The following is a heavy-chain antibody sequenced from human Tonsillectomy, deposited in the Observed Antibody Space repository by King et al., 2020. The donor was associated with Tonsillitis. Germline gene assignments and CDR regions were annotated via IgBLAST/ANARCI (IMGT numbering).Heavy chain of an antibody. CDR3: AREDTAMGLSFDY. J-gene: IGHJ4*02. V-gene: IGHV3-7*04. CDR2: IKQDVSEQ. CDR1: GFTFSSYW. Sequence: VQLVESGGGLVQPGGSLRLSCVASGFTFSSYWRSWVRQSPGKGLEWVANIKQDVSEQYYVDSVKGRFTISRDNAKNSLYLQMNSLRAEDTAVYYCAREDTAMGLSFDYWGQGTLVTVSS. D-gene: IGHD5-18*01.